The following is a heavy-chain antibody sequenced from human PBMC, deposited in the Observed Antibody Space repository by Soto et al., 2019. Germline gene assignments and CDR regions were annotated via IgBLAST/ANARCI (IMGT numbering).Heavy chain of an antibody. Sequence: GGSLRLSCAASGFSFSSLAMSWVRQAPGKGLEWVSSISDAAGSAYYVDSVKGRFTISRDNSKKTLYLQMNSLRAEDSAVYYCARPYGGKIGDAPDLWGPGTMVTVSS. CDR3: ARPYGGKIGDAPDL. CDR2: ISDAAGSA. D-gene: IGHD4-17*01. J-gene: IGHJ3*01. CDR1: GFSFSSLA. V-gene: IGHV3-23*01.